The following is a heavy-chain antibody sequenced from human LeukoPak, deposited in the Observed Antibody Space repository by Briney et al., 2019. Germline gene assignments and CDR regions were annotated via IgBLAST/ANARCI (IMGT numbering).Heavy chain of an antibody. V-gene: IGHV3-23*01. J-gene: IGHJ4*02. D-gene: IGHD2-21*02. CDR1: VFTFSTYA. Sequence: GGSLRLSCAASVFTFSTYAMGWVRQAPGKGLKWVSSIKGGGGDPFYADSVKGRFTISRDNSKNTLFLQLNSLRAEDSAVYYCARGGHDFNPFYWWGQGTLVTVSS. CDR3: ARGGHDFNPFYW. CDR2: IKGGGGDP.